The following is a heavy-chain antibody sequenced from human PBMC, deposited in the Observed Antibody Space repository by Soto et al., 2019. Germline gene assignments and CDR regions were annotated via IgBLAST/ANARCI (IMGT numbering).Heavy chain of an antibody. CDR2: IIPIFGTA. CDR1: GGTFSSYA. V-gene: IGHV1-69*13. D-gene: IGHD2-2*02. J-gene: IGHJ4*02. CDR3: ARVRKYCSSTSCYIYYFDY. Sequence: SVKVSCKASGGTFSSYAISWVRQAPGQGLEWMGGIIPIFGTANYAQKFQGRVTITADESTSTAYMELSSLRSEDTSVYYCARVRKYCSSTSCYIYYFDYWGQGTLVTVSS.